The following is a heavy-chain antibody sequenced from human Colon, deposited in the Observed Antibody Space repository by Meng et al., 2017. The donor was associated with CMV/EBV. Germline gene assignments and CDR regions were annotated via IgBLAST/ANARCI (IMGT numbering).Heavy chain of an antibody. CDR2: IKEDGSEK. CDR1: GFTFTTTA. J-gene: IGHJ3*02. Sequence: GESLKISCAASGFTFTTTAMHWLRQAPGRGLELVAHIKEDGSEKYFVGSVKGRFTISRDNAKNSLYLQMNSLRAEDTAVYYCARDPFIKAFDIWGQGTMVTVSS. CDR3: ARDPFIKAFDI. V-gene: IGHV3-7*01.